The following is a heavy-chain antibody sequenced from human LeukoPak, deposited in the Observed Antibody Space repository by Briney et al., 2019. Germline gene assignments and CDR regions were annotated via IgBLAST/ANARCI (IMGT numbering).Heavy chain of an antibody. J-gene: IGHJ1*01. CDR3: ARRRYFDGSGYLE. CDR2: IYYSGRT. Sequence: SETLSLTCSVSGDSVSRSDSYWDWIRQPPRKGLEWIGTIYYSGRTYYSPSLRSRVTMSVDPSNNQFSLTLRSVTAADTALYYCARRRYFDGSGYLEWGQGTLLSVSS. CDR1: GDSVSRSDSY. D-gene: IGHD3-22*01. V-gene: IGHV4-39*01.